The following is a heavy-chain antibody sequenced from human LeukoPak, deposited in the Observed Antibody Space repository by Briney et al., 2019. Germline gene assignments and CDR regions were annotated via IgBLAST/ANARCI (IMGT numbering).Heavy chain of an antibody. CDR1: GFTFSNYA. V-gene: IGHV3-23*01. CDR2: IPGSGGGT. D-gene: IGHD5-24*01. CDR3: AKERGEIGTPGFDY. Sequence: GGSLRLSCAASGFTFSNYAMSWVRQAPGMGLEWVSGIPGSGGGTYYADSVRGRFTISRDNSKNTLHLQMNSLRPEDTAVYYCAKERGEIGTPGFDYWGQGTLVTVSS. J-gene: IGHJ4*02.